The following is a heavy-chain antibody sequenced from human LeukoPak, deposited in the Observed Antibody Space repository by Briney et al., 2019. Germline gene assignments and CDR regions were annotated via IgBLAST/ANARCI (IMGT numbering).Heavy chain of an antibody. Sequence: GGSLRLSCAASGFTFSSYEMNWVRQAPGKGLEWVSYISSSGSTIYYADSVKGRFTISRDNAKNSLYLQMNSLRAEDTGIYYCAGDESPSGSWGQGTMVIVSS. D-gene: IGHD6-25*01. CDR1: GFTFSSYE. V-gene: IGHV3-48*03. J-gene: IGHJ3*01. CDR3: AGDESPSGS. CDR2: ISSSGSTI.